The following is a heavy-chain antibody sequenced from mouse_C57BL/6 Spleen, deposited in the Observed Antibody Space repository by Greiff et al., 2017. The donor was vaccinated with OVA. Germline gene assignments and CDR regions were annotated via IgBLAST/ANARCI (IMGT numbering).Heavy chain of an antibody. CDR2: IYPGDGDT. J-gene: IGHJ2*01. D-gene: IGHD2-5*01. CDR3: ARGDSNNYFDY. V-gene: IGHV1-80*01. Sequence: VQLQQSGAELVKPGASVKISCKASGYAFSSYWMNWVKQRPGKGLEWIGQIYPGDGDTNYNGKFKGKATLTADKSSSTAYMQLSSLTSEDSAVYFCARGDSNNYFDYWGQGTTLTVSS. CDR1: GYAFSSYW.